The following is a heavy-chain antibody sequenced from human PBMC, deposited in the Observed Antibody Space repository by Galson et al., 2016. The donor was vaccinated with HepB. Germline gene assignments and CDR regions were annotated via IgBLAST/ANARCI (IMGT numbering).Heavy chain of an antibody. V-gene: IGHV3-48*01. J-gene: IGHJ2*01. D-gene: IGHD3-16*01. CDR3: ARPPEGDRRYFDL. CDR1: GLIFRSYS. Sequence: SLRLSCAASGLIFRSYSMNWVRQAPGKGLEWVSYISSTSSTIFYVDSVKGRFTISRDIAKNSLYLQMNSLRAEDTAVYYCARPPEGDRRYFDLWGRGTLVTVSS. CDR2: ISSTSSTI.